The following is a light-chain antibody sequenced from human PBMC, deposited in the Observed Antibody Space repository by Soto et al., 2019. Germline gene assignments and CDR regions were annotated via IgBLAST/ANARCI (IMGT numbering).Light chain of an antibody. CDR2: GAS. V-gene: IGKV3-20*01. Sequence: ETVFTQSPGTLSLSPGYRSTLSCRASQSVSSSYLAWYQQRPGQAPRLLIYGASSRATGIPDRFSGSGSGTDFTLTISRLEPEDFAVYYCQQYGSSPTFGQGTRLENK. CDR3: QQYGSSPT. J-gene: IGKJ5*01. CDR1: QSVSSSY.